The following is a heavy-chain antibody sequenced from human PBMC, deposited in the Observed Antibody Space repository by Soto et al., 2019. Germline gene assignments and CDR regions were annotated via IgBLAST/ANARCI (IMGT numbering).Heavy chain of an antibody. CDR2: IYDSGST. J-gene: IGHJ5*02. Sequence: QVQLQESGPGLVKPSETLSLTCTVSGGCINNYYWSWIRQPPGKGLEWIGYIYDSGSTNYNPSLKSRVTMSVDTSKNQFSLNLSSVTAADTAVYYCAREHGFSYGLNYFDPWGQGTLVTVSS. CDR3: AREHGFSYGLNYFDP. V-gene: IGHV4-59*01. D-gene: IGHD5-18*01. CDR1: GGCINNYY.